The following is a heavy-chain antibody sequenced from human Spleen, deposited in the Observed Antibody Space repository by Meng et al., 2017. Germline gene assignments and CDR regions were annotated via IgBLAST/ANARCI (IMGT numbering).Heavy chain of an antibody. D-gene: IGHD3-16*02. Sequence: KVSCKGSGYSFTSYWIGWVRQMPGKGLEWMGIIYPGDSDTRYSPSFQGQVTISADKSISTAYLQWSSLKASDTAMYYCARLSLRYGRVPGDYWGQGTLVTVSS. CDR1: GYSFTSYW. CDR3: ARLSLRYGRVPGDY. CDR2: IYPGDSDT. V-gene: IGHV5-51*01. J-gene: IGHJ4*02.